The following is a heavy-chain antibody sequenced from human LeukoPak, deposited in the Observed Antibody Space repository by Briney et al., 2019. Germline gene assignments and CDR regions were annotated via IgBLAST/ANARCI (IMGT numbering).Heavy chain of an antibody. CDR2: INHSGST. CDR1: GGSFSGYY. V-gene: IGHV4-34*01. Sequence: PSETLSLTCAVYGGSFSGYYWSWIRQPPGKGLEWIGEINHSGSTNYSPSLKSRVTISVDTSKNRFSLKLSSVTAADTAVYYCARRWIQLWYGYWGQGTLVTVSS. D-gene: IGHD5-18*01. J-gene: IGHJ4*02. CDR3: ARRWIQLWYGY.